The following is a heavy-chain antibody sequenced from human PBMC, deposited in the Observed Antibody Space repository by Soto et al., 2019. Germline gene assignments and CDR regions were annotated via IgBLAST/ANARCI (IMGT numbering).Heavy chain of an antibody. CDR3: AKVVDTAMVTYWATFDY. J-gene: IGHJ4*02. CDR2: ISGSGGST. Sequence: GGSLRLSCAASGFTFSSYAMSWVRQAPGKGLEWVSAISGSGGSTYYADSVKGRFTISRDNSKNTLYLQMNSLRAEDTAVYYCAKVVDTAMVTYWATFDYWGQGTLVTVSS. CDR1: GFTFSSYA. D-gene: IGHD5-18*01. V-gene: IGHV3-23*01.